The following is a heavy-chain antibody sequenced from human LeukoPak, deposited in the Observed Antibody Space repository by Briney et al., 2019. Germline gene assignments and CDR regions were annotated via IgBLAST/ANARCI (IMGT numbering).Heavy chain of an antibody. Sequence: GASVKVSCKASGGTFSSYASSWVRQAPGQGVQWMGGIIPIFGTANYAQKFEGRVLITDDEYKSTAYMELSSMRYEDTALYYCERAPGYGDYTAYYYWGQGTTVIASS. J-gene: IGHJ4*02. V-gene: IGHV1-69*13. CDR3: ERAPGYGDYTAYYY. D-gene: IGHD4-17*01. CDR1: GGTFSSYA. CDR2: IIPIFGTA.